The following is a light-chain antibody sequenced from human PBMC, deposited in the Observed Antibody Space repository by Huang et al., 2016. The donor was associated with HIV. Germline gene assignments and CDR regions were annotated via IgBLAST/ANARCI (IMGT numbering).Light chain of an antibody. V-gene: IGKV3-15*01. CDR3: QQYNNWPGT. CDR2: GAS. J-gene: IGKJ1*01. Sequence: EIVMTQSPATLSVSPGERATLSCRASQSVSSNLAWYQQNPGQAPRLRIYGASTRVTGIPARFSGSGSGTEFTLTISSLQSEDFAVYYCQQYNNWPGTFGQGTKVEIK. CDR1: QSVSSN.